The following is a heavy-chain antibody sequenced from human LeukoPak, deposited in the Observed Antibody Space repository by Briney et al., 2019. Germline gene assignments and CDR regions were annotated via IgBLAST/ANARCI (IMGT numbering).Heavy chain of an antibody. V-gene: IGHV1-24*01. CDR1: GYTLTELS. J-gene: IGHJ4*02. CDR3: ATGAPYYYGSGSPLDY. CDR2: FDPEDGET. Sequence: ASVKISCKVSGYTLTELSMHWVRQAPGKGLEWMGGFDPEDGETIYAQKFQGRVTMTEDTSTDTAYMELSSLRSEDTAVYYCATGAPYYYGSGSPLDYWGQGTLVTVSS. D-gene: IGHD3-10*01.